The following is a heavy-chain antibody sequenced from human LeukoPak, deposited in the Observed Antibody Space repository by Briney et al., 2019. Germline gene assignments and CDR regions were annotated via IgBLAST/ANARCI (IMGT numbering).Heavy chain of an antibody. CDR2: IRHDEANS. CDR3: AKEYTPSSPLGELDS. CDR1: GFNLNSYA. V-gene: IGHV3-30*02. Sequence: GGSLRLSCAVSGFNLNSYAMHWVRQAPGKGLEWVAVIRHDEANSFYADSVQGRFTISRDTSKKLLYLQMNSLRVEDTSVYYCAKEYTPSSPLGELDSWGQGTLVTVSS. D-gene: IGHD6-6*01. J-gene: IGHJ4*02.